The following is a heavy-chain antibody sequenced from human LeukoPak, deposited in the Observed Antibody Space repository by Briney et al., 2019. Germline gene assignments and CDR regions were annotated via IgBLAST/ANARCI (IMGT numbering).Heavy chain of an antibody. Sequence: PSETLSLTCAVYGGSFSGYYWNWIRQPPGKGLEGIGEINHSGSTNYNPSLKSRGTISVDTSRNQFSLKLSSVTAADTAVSYCARGVGSWGQGTLVTVSS. J-gene: IGHJ4*02. CDR3: ARGVGS. CDR2: INHSGST. V-gene: IGHV4-34*01. CDR1: GGSFSGYY.